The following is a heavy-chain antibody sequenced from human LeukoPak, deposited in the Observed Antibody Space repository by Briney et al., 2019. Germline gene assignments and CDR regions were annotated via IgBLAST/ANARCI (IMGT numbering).Heavy chain of an antibody. CDR3: ARGESFTVRGVFRVTVQHQGLDY. V-gene: IGHV3-7*01. CDR2: IKQDGSEK. D-gene: IGHD3-10*01. J-gene: IGHJ4*02. Sequence: GGSLRLSCAASGFTFSSYWMSWVRQAPGKGLEWVANIKQDGSEKYYVDSVKGRFTISRDNAKNSLYLQMNSLRAEDTAVYYCARGESFTVRGVFRVTVQHQGLDYWGQGTLVTVSS. CDR1: GFTFSSYW.